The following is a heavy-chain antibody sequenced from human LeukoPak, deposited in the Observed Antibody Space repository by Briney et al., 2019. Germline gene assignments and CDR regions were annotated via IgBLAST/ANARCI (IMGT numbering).Heavy chain of an antibody. CDR3: ARGTYYGSGSYGFYYFDY. CDR1: GGSFSGYY. J-gene: IGHJ4*02. V-gene: IGHV4-34*01. D-gene: IGHD3-10*01. Sequence: PSETLSLTCAVYGGSFSGYYWSWIRQPPGKGLEWIGEINHSGSTNYNPSLKSRVAMSVDTSKNQFSLKLSSVTAADTAVYYCARGTYYGSGSYGFYYFDYWGQGTLVTVSS. CDR2: INHSGST.